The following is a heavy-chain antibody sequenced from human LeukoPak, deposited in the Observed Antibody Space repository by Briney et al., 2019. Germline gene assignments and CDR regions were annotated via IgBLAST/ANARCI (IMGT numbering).Heavy chain of an antibody. J-gene: IGHJ6*02. Sequence: GGSLRLSCAASGFTFSSYAMNWVRQAPGKGLEWVSAIRRNGGSIYYAISVKGRFTISRDNSKNTLYLQMGSLRAEDMAVYYCARDKEDLDDYYYGMDVWGQGTTVTVSS. CDR2: IRRNGGSI. CDR1: GFTFSSYA. CDR3: ARDKEDLDDYYYGMDV. D-gene: IGHD3/OR15-3a*01. V-gene: IGHV3-64*01.